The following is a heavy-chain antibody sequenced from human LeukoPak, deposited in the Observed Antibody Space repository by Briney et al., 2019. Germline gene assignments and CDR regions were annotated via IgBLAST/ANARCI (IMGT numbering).Heavy chain of an antibody. CDR1: GGTFSSYA. D-gene: IGHD6-19*01. J-gene: IGHJ5*02. Sequence: ASVKVSCKASGGTFSSYAISWVRQAPGQGLEWMGRIIPIFGIANYAQKFQGRVTITADKSTSTAYMELSSLRSEDTAVYYCAARKGEAVAGTGINWFDPWGQGTLVTVSS. V-gene: IGHV1-69*04. CDR2: IIPIFGIA. CDR3: AARKGEAVAGTGINWFDP.